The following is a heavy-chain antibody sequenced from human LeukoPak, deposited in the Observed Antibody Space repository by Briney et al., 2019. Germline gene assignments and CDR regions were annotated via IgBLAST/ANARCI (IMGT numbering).Heavy chain of an antibody. Sequence: PKASVKVSCKASGCTFTGYYMHWVRQAPGQGLEWMGWINPNSGGTNYAQKFQGRVTMTRDTSISTAYMELSRLRSDDTAVYYCARVYGSNFWSGYTTPGIDYWGQGTLVTVSS. CDR3: ARVYGSNFWSGYTTPGIDY. D-gene: IGHD3-3*01. J-gene: IGHJ4*02. CDR1: GCTFTGYY. CDR2: INPNSGGT. V-gene: IGHV1-2*02.